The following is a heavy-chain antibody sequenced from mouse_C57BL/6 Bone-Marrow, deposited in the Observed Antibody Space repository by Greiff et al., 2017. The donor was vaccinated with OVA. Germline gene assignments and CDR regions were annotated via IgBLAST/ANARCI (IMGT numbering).Heavy chain of an antibody. V-gene: IGHV1-19*01. J-gene: IGHJ4*01. CDR2: INPYNGGT. CDR3: AIDGYKRAMDY. Sequence: DVHLVESGPVLVKPGASVKMSCKASGYTFTDYYMNWVKQSHGKSLEWIGVINPYNGGTSYNQKFKGKATLTVDKSSSTAYMELNSLTSEDSAVYYCAIDGYKRAMDYWGQGTSVTVSS. CDR1: GYTFTDYY. D-gene: IGHD2-3*01.